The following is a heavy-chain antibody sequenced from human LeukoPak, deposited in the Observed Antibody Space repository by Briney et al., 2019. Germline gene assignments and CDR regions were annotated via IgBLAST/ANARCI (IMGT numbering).Heavy chain of an antibody. D-gene: IGHD6-13*01. Sequence: GSPRLSRAPSEFTFCDYYMRWFRPAPGGGLGRGSSISNSGSHTSYADPVKGRFTISRDNANNSLSLLVNSLRADDTAVYYCARVASIAAAGSPDYWGQGTLVTVSS. CDR3: ARVASIAAAGSPDY. CDR2: ISNSGSHT. V-gene: IGHV3-11*06. J-gene: IGHJ4*02. CDR1: EFTFCDYY.